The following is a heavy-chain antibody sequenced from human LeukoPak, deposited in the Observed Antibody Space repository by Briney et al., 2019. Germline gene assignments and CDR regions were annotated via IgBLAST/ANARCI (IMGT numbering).Heavy chain of an antibody. V-gene: IGHV4-59*08. Sequence: SETLSLTCTVSGGSISSYYWSWIRQPPGKGLEWLGYIYYSGSTNYNPSLKSRVTISVDTSKNQFSLKLSSVTAADTAVYYCARTNLTTLTLDYWGQGTLVTVSS. CDR2: IYYSGST. CDR3: ARTNLTTLTLDY. CDR1: GGSISSYY. J-gene: IGHJ4*02. D-gene: IGHD4-17*01.